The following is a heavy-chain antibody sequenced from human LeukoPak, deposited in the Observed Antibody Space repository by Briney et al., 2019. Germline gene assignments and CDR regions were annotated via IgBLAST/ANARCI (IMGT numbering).Heavy chain of an antibody. J-gene: IGHJ4*02. D-gene: IGHD1-1*01. CDR1: GFTFSDYY. CDR3: ARKPRTTAGEDY. Sequence: GGSLRLSCAASGFTFSDYYMSWIRQAPGKGLEWVSYISSSSSYTNYADSVKGRFTISRDNAKNSLCLQMNSLRAEDTAVYYCARKPRTTAGEDYWGQGTLVTVSS. V-gene: IGHV3-11*06. CDR2: ISSSSSYT.